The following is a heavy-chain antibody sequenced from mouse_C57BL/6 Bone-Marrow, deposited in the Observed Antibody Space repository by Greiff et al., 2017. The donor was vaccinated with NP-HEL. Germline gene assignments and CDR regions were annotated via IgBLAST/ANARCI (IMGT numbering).Heavy chain of an antibody. CDR2: ISSGGSYT. CDR1: GFTFSSYG. Sequence: EVHLVESGGDLVKPGGSLKLSCAASGFTFSSYGMSWVRQTPDKRLEWVATISSGGSYTYYPDSVKGRFTISRDNAKNTLYLQMSSLKSEDTAMYYCAISVVATDYFDYWGQGTTLTVSS. J-gene: IGHJ2*01. V-gene: IGHV5-6*01. D-gene: IGHD1-1*01. CDR3: AISVVATDYFDY.